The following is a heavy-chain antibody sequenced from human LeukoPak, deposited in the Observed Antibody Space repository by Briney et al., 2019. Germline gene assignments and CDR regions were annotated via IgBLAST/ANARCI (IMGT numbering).Heavy chain of an antibody. CDR2: IWYDGSNK. V-gene: IGHV3-33*01. CDR3: ARGRPHGNDY. J-gene: IGHJ4*02. CDR1: GFTFSSYG. Sequence: PGGSLRLSCAASGFTFSSYGMHWVRQAPGKGLEWVAVIWYDGSNKNYAESVKGRFSISRDNAKNTLYLQMNSLRVEDTAVYYCARGRPHGNDYWGQGTLVTVSS. D-gene: IGHD4-23*01.